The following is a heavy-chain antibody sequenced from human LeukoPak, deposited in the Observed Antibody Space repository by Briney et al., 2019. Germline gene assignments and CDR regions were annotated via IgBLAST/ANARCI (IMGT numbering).Heavy chain of an antibody. CDR2: ITSSSSYI. Sequence: GGSLRLSCAASGFTFSRNSMNWVRQAPGKGLEWVSSITSSSSYISYADSVKGRFTISRDNAKISLYLQMNSLRAEDTAVYYCARDHCSGGSCYSGLFDYWGQGTLVTVSS. CDR1: GFTFSRNS. V-gene: IGHV3-21*01. CDR3: ARDHCSGGSCYSGLFDY. D-gene: IGHD2-15*01. J-gene: IGHJ4*02.